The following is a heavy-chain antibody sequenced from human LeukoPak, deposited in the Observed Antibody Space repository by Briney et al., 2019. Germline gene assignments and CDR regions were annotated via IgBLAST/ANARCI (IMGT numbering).Heavy chain of an antibody. Sequence: GGSLRLSCAASGFTFSSHWMHWVRQGPGKGLVWVSRINSDGSSPTYEDSVKGRFTISRDNSKNTLYLQMNSLRAEDTAVYYCARVAVAGPYYYYYMDVWGKGTTVTVSS. CDR3: ARVAVAGPYYYYYMDV. CDR2: INSDGSSP. D-gene: IGHD6-19*01. V-gene: IGHV3-74*01. J-gene: IGHJ6*03. CDR1: GFTFSSHW.